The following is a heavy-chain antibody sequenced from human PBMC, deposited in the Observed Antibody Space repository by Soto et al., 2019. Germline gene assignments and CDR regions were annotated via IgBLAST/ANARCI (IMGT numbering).Heavy chain of an antibody. J-gene: IGHJ4*02. D-gene: IGHD3-22*01. CDR3: DRCSRNQYASSAGNFES. Sequence: QVQLQESGPGLVKPSGTLSLTCAVSGVSISSNNWWSWVRQPPGKGLEWIGEMYHTGSTNYNPSLKRRVTLSVENPKNHVPRELNSVTAAHTAVYYCDRCSRNQYASSAGNFESWGQRTLVPVSS. CDR1: GVSISSNNW. CDR2: MYHTGST. V-gene: IGHV4-4*02.